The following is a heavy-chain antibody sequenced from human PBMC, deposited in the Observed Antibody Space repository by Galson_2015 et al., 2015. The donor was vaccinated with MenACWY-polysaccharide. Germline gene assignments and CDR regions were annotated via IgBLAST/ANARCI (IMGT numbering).Heavy chain of an antibody. CDR2: IQYDGSKI. CDR3: AREGSRIVFHAFDV. Sequence: SLRLSCAASGSRFSNSGMHWVRQAPGKGLEWVAVIQYDGSKIAYADSVKGRFTVSRDNSKNTLYLEMNSLRAEDTAVYYCAREGSRIVFHAFDVWGQGTMVIVSS. CDR1: GSRFSNSG. J-gene: IGHJ3*01. D-gene: IGHD2-15*01. V-gene: IGHV3-33*05.